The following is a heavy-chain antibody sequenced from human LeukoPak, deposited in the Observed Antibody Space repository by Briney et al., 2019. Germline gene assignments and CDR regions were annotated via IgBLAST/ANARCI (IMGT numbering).Heavy chain of an antibody. CDR1: GGSISSGGYY. Sequence: PSETLSLTCTVSGGSISSGGYYWSWIRQPPGKGLEWIGYIYHSGSTYYNPSLKSRVTISVDRSKNQFSLKLSSVTAADTAVYYCARLGHTAFDYWGQGTLVTVSS. D-gene: IGHD5-18*01. J-gene: IGHJ4*02. CDR2: IYHSGST. CDR3: ARLGHTAFDY. V-gene: IGHV4-30-2*01.